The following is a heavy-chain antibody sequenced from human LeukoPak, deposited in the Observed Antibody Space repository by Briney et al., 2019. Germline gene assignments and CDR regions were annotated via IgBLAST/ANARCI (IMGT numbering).Heavy chain of an antibody. CDR1: GGSISSGSYR. Sequence: SETLSLTCTVSGGSISSGSYRWSWIRQTAGKGLEWIGRIFASGSTNYNPSLKSRVTISVDTSKNQFSLKLASVTAADTAVYYCARDSGIASPGRFDPWGQGTLVTVSS. CDR2: IFASGST. V-gene: IGHV4-61*02. J-gene: IGHJ5*02. CDR3: ARDSGIASPGRFDP. D-gene: IGHD6-13*01.